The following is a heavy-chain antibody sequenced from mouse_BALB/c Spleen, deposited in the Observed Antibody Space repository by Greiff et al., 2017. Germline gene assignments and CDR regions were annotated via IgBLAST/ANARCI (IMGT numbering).Heavy chain of an antibody. CDR1: GFTFSSFG. Sequence: EVMLVESGGGLVQPGGSRKLSCAASGFTFSSFGMHWGRQAPEKGLEWVAYISSGSSTIYYADTVKGRFTISRDNPKNTLFLQMTSLRSEDTAMYYCARSGYYGNYEDYWGQGTTLTVSS. CDR3: ARSGYYGNYEDY. CDR2: ISSGSSTI. D-gene: IGHD2-1*01. J-gene: IGHJ2*01. V-gene: IGHV5-17*02.